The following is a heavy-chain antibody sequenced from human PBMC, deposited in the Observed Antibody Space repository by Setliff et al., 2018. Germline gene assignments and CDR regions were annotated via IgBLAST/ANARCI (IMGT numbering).Heavy chain of an antibody. V-gene: IGHV4-4*08. CDR1: GESFSNNY. CDR2: IQSTGNT. CDR3: AGTPALGTSWLSPFDY. J-gene: IGHJ4*02. D-gene: IGHD5-12*01. Sequence: KTSETLSLTCSVYGESFSNNYWSWIRQPPGKGLEWIGLIQSTGNTNYNPSLQSRVTISIDTSKNQFSLKMSSVTAADTAMYYCAGTPALGTSWLSPFDYWGQGTLVTVSS.